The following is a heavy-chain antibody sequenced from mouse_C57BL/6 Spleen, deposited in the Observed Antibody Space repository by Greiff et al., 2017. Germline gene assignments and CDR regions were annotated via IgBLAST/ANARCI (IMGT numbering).Heavy chain of an antibody. V-gene: IGHV14-4*01. CDR3: TTPYDYDPFAY. Sequence: EVQLQQSGAELVRPGASVKLSCTASGFNIKDDYMHWVKQRPEQGLEWIGWIDPENGDTEYASKFQGKATITADTSANTAYLQLSSLTSEDTAVYYCTTPYDYDPFAYWGQGTLVTVSA. CDR2: IDPENGDT. D-gene: IGHD2-4*01. CDR1: GFNIKDDY. J-gene: IGHJ3*01.